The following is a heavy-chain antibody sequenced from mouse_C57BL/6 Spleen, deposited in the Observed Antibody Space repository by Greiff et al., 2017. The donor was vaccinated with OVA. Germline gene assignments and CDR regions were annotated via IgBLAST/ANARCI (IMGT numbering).Heavy chain of an antibody. J-gene: IGHJ3*01. D-gene: IGHD2-3*01. Sequence: EVQRVESGEGLVKPGGSLKLSCAASGFTFSSYAMSWVRQTPEKRLEWVAYISSGGDYIYYADTVKGRFTISRDNARNTLYLQMSSLKSEDTAMYYCTRDPDGYPWFAYWGQGTLVTVSA. CDR1: GFTFSSYA. CDR2: ISSGGDYI. CDR3: TRDPDGYPWFAY. V-gene: IGHV5-9-1*02.